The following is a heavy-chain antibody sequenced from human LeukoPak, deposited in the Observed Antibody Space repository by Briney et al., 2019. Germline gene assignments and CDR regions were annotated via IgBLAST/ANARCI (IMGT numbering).Heavy chain of an antibody. Sequence: GSLRLSCAASGFTFSTYNMSWVRQAPGKGLEWVSAISGSGGSTYYADSVKGRFTISRDNSKNTLYLQMNSLRAEDTAVYYCAKDFNPASPYYYGSGVDYWGQGTLVTVSS. CDR1: GFTFSTYN. CDR3: AKDFNPASPYYYGSGVDY. J-gene: IGHJ4*02. D-gene: IGHD3-10*01. CDR2: ISGSGGST. V-gene: IGHV3-23*01.